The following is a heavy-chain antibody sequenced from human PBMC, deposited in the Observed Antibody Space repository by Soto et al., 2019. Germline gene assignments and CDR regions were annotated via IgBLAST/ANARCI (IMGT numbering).Heavy chain of an antibody. Sequence: VGSLRLSCEASGFTFSGYGMHWFRQAPGKGLEWVAIIWNDGSKKYYADSVKGRFTISRDNSRDTLYLEMNSLRAEDTSVYYCVRDAVGATPYFGYLDYWGQGSQVPVS. D-gene: IGHD1-26*01. CDR1: GFTFSGYG. CDR3: VRDAVGATPYFGYLDY. CDR2: IWNDGSKK. J-gene: IGHJ4*02. V-gene: IGHV3-33*01.